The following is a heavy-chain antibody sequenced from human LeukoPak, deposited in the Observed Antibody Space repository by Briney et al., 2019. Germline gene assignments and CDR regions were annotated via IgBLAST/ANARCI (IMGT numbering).Heavy chain of an antibody. CDR2: INHSGST. J-gene: IGHJ5*02. CDR3: ARIQLGYCSSTSCYNLPGVRFDP. Sequence: SETLSLTCAVYGGSFSGYYWSWIRQPPGKGLEWIGEINHSGSTNYNPSLKSRATISVDTSKNQFSLKLSSVTAADTAVYYCARIQLGYCSSTSCYNLPGVRFDPWGQGTLVTVSS. V-gene: IGHV4-34*01. CDR1: GGSFSGYY. D-gene: IGHD2-2*02.